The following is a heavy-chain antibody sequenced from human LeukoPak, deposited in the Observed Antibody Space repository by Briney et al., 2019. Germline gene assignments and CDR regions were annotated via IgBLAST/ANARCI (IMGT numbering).Heavy chain of an antibody. Sequence: ASVKVSCKASGYTFTSYDISWVRQAPGQGLEWMGGIIPIFGTANYAQKFQGRVTITADESTSTAYMELSSLRSEDTAVYYCAHEGYYYDSSGYYFDYWGQGTLVTVSS. CDR2: IIPIFGTA. CDR3: AHEGYYYDSSGYYFDY. CDR1: GYTFTSYD. D-gene: IGHD3-22*01. J-gene: IGHJ4*02. V-gene: IGHV1-69*13.